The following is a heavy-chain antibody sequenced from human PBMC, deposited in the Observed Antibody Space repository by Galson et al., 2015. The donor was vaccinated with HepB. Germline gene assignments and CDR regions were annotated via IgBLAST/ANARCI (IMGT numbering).Heavy chain of an antibody. CDR1: GYSFTSYW. D-gene: IGHD2-2*02. CDR2: IDPSDSYT. V-gene: IGHV5-10-1*01. CDR3: ARQRYCSSTSCYTNWFDP. Sequence: QSGAEVKKPGESLRISCKGSGYSFTSYWISWVRQMPGKGLEWMGRIDPSDSYTSYSPSFQGHVTISADKSISTAYLQWSSLKASDTAMYYCARQRYCSSTSCYTNWFDPWGQGTLVTVSS. J-gene: IGHJ5*02.